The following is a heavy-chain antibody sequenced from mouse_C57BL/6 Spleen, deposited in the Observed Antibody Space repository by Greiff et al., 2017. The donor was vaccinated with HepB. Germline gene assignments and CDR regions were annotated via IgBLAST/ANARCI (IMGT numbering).Heavy chain of an antibody. V-gene: IGHV5-16*01. CDR3: ARDGLYAMDY. Sequence: DVKLVESEGGLVQPGSSMKLSCTASGFTFSDYYMAWVRQVPEKGLEWVANINYDGSSTYYLDSLKSRFIISRDNAKNILYLQMSSLKSEDTATYYCARDGLYAMDYWGQGTSVTVSS. J-gene: IGHJ4*01. CDR1: GFTFSDYY. CDR2: INYDGSST.